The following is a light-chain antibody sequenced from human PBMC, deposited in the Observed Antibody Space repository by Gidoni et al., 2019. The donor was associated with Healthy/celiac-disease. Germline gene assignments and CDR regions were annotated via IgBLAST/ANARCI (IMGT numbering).Light chain of an antibody. CDR3: QSYDSSLSGSEWV. Sequence: QSVLTQPPSVSVAPGQRVTISCTGSSSNIGAGYDVQWYQQLPGTAPKLLIYGNTNRPSGVPDRFSGSKSGTSASLAITGLQAEDEADYYCQSYDSSLSGSEWVFGGGTKLTVL. CDR1: SSNIGAGYD. CDR2: GNT. J-gene: IGLJ3*02. V-gene: IGLV1-40*01.